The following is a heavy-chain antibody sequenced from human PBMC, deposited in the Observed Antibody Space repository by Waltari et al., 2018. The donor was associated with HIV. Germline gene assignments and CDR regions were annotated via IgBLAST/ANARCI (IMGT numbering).Heavy chain of an antibody. D-gene: IGHD2-15*01. Sequence: VHLVQSGGGFVQPGGSLRLSCTASGSAFSSTWMHWVRQDPGKGLTWVAAINGEGTSPGCADPAKGLFALSRANGRNTLLFQMNSLRPEDTAVYFCGRDLRHCYDVHCYLMGPVDTLGQGTLVTVSS. V-gene: IGHV3-74*01. CDR3: GRDLRHCYDVHCYLMGPVDT. CDR2: INGEGTSP. J-gene: IGHJ5*02. CDR1: GSAFSSTW.